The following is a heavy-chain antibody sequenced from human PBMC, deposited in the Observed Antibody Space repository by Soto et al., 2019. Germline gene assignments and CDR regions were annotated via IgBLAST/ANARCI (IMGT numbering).Heavy chain of an antibody. D-gene: IGHD6-6*01. CDR2: IYYSGNA. CDR3: ARLEGLATSSYYFDF. V-gene: IGHV4-31*03. J-gene: IGHJ4*02. CDR1: GGSISSGGYY. Sequence: SQTLSLTCTVSGGSISSGGYYCSWIRQHPGKGLEWIGYIYYSGNAYYNPSLQTRVTISLDKSKSQFPLKLNSVTAADSAVYFCARLEGLATSSYYFDFWGPGALVTVSS.